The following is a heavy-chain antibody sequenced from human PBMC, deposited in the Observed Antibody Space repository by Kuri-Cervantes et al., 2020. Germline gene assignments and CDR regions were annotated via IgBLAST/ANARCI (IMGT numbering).Heavy chain of an antibody. CDR3: ARVPDSSSWYVGGADYYYYGMDV. CDR1: GGSVSSGSYY. CDR2: IYYSGST. D-gene: IGHD6-13*01. J-gene: IGHJ6*02. V-gene: IGHV4-61*01. Sequence: GSLRLSCTVSGGSVSSGSYYWSWIRQPPGKRLEWIGYIYYSGSTNYNPSLKSRVTISVDTSKNQFSLKLSSVTAADTAVYYCARVPDSSSWYVGGADYYYYGMDVWGQGTTVTVSS.